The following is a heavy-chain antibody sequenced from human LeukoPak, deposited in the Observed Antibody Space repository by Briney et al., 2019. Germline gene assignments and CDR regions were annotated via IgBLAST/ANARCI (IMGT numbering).Heavy chain of an antibody. V-gene: IGHV4-61*02. CDR3: ARVEQQLVLVY. D-gene: IGHD6-13*01. CDR1: GGSISSGSYY. J-gene: IGHJ4*02. CDR2: IYTSGST. Sequence: SQTLSLTCTVSGGSISSGSYYWSRIRQPAGKGLEWIGRIYTSGSTNYNPSLKSRVTISVDTSKNQFSLKLSSVTAADTAVYYCARVEQQLVLVYWGQGTLVTVSS.